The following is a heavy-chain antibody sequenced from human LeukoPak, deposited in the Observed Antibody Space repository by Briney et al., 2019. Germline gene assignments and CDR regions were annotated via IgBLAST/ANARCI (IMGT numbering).Heavy chain of an antibody. V-gene: IGHV3-23*01. J-gene: IGHJ4*02. CDR1: GFTFKNYG. CDR3: AKDTFWFGELLPSSY. Sequence: PGGSLRLSCVASGFTFKNYGMSWVRQAPGKGLEWVSAISGSGDSTYDADSVKGRFTISRDISMNTLYLQMNSLRVEDTAVYYCAKDTFWFGELLPSSYWGQGTLVTVSS. CDR2: ISGSGDST. D-gene: IGHD3-10*01.